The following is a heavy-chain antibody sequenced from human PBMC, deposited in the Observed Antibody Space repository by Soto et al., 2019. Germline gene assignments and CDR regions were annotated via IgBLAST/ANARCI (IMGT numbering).Heavy chain of an antibody. D-gene: IGHD6-6*01. CDR3: AKDRTFGPHLVRFDS. V-gene: IGHV3-23*01. CDR1: GFTFSVYA. J-gene: IGHJ4*02. Sequence: PGGSLRLSCGASGFTFSVYAMTWVRQAPGKWLEWDSAISGNGGSKYYADSVKGQFTISRDNSKSTLHLQMNSLRVEDTAVYYCAKDRTFGPHLVRFDSWGQGXLVTVYS. CDR2: ISGNGGSK.